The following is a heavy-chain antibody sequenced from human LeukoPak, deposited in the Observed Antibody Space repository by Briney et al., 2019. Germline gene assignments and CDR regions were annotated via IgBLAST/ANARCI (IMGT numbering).Heavy chain of an antibody. CDR2: IYHSGRS. D-gene: IGHD6-13*01. CDR3: AREGDSSSVGWFDP. J-gene: IGHJ5*02. CDR1: GGSFSGYY. V-gene: IGHV4-34*01. Sequence: SETLSLTCAVYGGSFSGYYWGWIRQSPGKGLEWIGNIYHSGRSYYNPSLKSRVTISVDTSKNYFSLKLSSVTAADTAVYYCAREGDSSSVGWFDPWGQGTLVTVSS.